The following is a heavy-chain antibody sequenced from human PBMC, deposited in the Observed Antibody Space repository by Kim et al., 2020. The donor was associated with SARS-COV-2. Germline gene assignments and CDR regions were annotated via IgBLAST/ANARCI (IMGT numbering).Heavy chain of an antibody. V-gene: IGHV1-3*01. D-gene: IGHD5-12*01. Sequence: ASVKVSCKASGYTFTSYAMHWVRQAPGQRLEWMGWINAGNGNTKYSQKFQGRVTITRDTSASTAYMELSSLRSEDTAVYYCARAGPGRVDIVAPNFDYWGQGTLVTVSS. J-gene: IGHJ4*02. CDR2: INAGNGNT. CDR3: ARAGPGRVDIVAPNFDY. CDR1: GYTFTSYA.